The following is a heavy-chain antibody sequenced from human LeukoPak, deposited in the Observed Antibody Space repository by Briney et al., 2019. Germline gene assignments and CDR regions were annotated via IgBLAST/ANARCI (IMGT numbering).Heavy chain of an antibody. J-gene: IGHJ5*02. V-gene: IGHV1-18*01. D-gene: IGHD5-18*01. Sequence: ASVKVSCKASGYTFTNYGISWVRQAPGQGLEWMGWISPYNDNANYAQRLQGRVTMTTDTSTSTAYMEMRSLRSDDTAVYYCARDWVIQSNWFDPWGQGTLVTVSS. CDR3: ARDWVIQSNWFDP. CDR1: GYTFTNYG. CDR2: ISPYNDNA.